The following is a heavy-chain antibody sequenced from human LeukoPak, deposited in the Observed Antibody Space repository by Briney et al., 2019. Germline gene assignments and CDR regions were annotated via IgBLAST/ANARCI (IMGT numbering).Heavy chain of an antibody. CDR1: GGSISSYY. CDR3: ARDRSDIVVVPVD. J-gene: IGHJ4*02. D-gene: IGHD2-2*01. V-gene: IGHV4-59*12. Sequence: SETLSLTCTVSGGSISSYYWSWIRQPPGKGLEWIGYIYYSGSTNYNPSLKSRVTISVDTSKNQFSLKLSSVTAADTAVYYCARDRSDIVVVPVDWGQGTLVTVSS. CDR2: IYYSGST.